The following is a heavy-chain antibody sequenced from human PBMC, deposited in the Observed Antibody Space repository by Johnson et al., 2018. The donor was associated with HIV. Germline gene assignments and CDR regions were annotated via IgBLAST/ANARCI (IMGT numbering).Heavy chain of an antibody. CDR1: GFTFSTYG. CDR2: MWCDGSNR. D-gene: IGHD1-14*01. V-gene: IGHV3-33*01. J-gene: IGHJ3*02. CDR3: ARDAHRTDDAFDI. Sequence: QVQLVESGGGVVQPGRSLRLSCAASGFTFSTYGMHWVRQAPGKGLEWVAVMWCDGSNRSYADSVKVRFTTSRDNAKNSLYLQMNSLRAEDTAVYYWARDAHRTDDAFDIWGQGTMVTVSS.